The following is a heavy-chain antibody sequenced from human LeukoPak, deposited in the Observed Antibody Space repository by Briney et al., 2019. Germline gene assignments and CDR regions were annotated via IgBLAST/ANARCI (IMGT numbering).Heavy chain of an antibody. V-gene: IGHV3-23*01. CDR1: GFTFSSYA. CDR3: AKDVSGYYYYFDY. CDR2: ISVGGGST. Sequence: PGGSLRLSCAASGFTFSSYAMSWVRQAPGKGLEWVSGISVGGGSTYYADSVKGRFTISRDNSKNTLYLQMNSLRADDTAVYYCAKDVSGYYYYFDYWGQGTPVTVSS. J-gene: IGHJ4*02. D-gene: IGHD3-22*01.